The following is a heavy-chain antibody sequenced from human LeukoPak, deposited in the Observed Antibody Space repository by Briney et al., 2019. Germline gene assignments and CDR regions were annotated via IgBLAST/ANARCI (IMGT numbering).Heavy chain of an antibody. J-gene: IGHJ4*02. V-gene: IGHV3-30-3*01. CDR2: ISYDGSNK. D-gene: IGHD4-17*01. Sequence: GGSLRLSCAASGFTFSSYAMHWVRQAPGKGLEWVAVISYDGSNKYYADSVKGRFTISRDNSKNTLYLQMNSLRAEDTAVYYCARDLSSGDYPSDWGQGTLVTVSS. CDR1: GFTFSSYA. CDR3: ARDLSSGDYPSD.